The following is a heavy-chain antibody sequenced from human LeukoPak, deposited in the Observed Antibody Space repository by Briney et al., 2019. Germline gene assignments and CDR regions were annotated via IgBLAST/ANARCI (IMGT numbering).Heavy chain of an antibody. CDR1: GGSLSDYY. Sequence: SETLSLTCAVYGGSLSDYYWSWIRQPPGKGLEWIGEINHSGSTNYNPSLKSRVTISVDTSKNQFSLKLSSVTAADTAVHYCARPNPYGVLPSYYFDYWGQGTLVTVSS. D-gene: IGHD4-17*01. J-gene: IGHJ4*02. CDR3: ARPNPYGVLPSYYFDY. V-gene: IGHV4-34*01. CDR2: INHSGST.